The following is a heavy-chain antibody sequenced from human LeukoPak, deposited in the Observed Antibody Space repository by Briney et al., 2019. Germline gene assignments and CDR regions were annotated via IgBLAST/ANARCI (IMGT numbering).Heavy chain of an antibody. V-gene: IGHV4-30-4*01. Sequence: PSETLSLTCTVSGGSISGDYYWSWIRQPPGKGLEWIGYIYYNGNTHYNPSLRSRVSILLDTSKIQFSLKVDSVTAADTAVYFCARNYYNSYGMDVWGQGTTVTVSS. J-gene: IGHJ6*02. CDR3: ARNYYNSYGMDV. CDR1: GGSISGDYY. CDR2: IYYNGNT.